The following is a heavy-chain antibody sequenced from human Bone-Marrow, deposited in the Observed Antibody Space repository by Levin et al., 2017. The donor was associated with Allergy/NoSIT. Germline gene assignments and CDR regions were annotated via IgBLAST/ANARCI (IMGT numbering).Heavy chain of an antibody. V-gene: IGHV3-23*01. Sequence: GGSLRLSCAASGFTFSSAAMNWVRQAPGKGLDWVSTISDSGTSTYYADSVRGRFTISRDNSKNTLYLQMNSLRAEDTAVYYCARGYCSSSNCYPNDAFDIWGQGTMVTVSS. CDR2: ISDSGTST. CDR1: GFTFSSAA. CDR3: ARGYCSSSNCYPNDAFDI. J-gene: IGHJ3*02. D-gene: IGHD2-2*01.